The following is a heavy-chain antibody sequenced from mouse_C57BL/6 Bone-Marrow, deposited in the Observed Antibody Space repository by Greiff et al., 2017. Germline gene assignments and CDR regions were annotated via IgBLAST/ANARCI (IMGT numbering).Heavy chain of an antibody. V-gene: IGHV5-4*01. CDR2: ISDGGSYT. Sequence: EVQGVESGGGLVKPGGSLKLSCAASGFTFSSYAMSWVRQTPEKRLEWVATISDGGSYTYYPDNVKGRFTISRDNAKNNLYRQMSHLKSEDTAMYYCARGDYYGSSYVGYFDVWGTGTTVTVSS. CDR1: GFTFSSYA. J-gene: IGHJ1*03. D-gene: IGHD1-1*01. CDR3: ARGDYYGSSYVGYFDV.